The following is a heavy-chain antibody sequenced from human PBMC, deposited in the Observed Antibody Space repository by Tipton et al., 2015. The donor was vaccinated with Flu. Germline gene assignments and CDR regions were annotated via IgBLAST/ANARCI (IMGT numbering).Heavy chain of an antibody. J-gene: IGHJ4*02. CDR2: ISSSSSTI. CDR1: GFTFSSYS. CDR3: ASREELQARSHDY. Sequence: SLRLSCAASGFTFSSYSMNWVRQAPGKGLEWVSYISSSSSTIYYADSVKGRFTISRDNSKNTLYLQMNSLRAEDTAVYYCASREELQARSHDYWGQGTLVTVSS. D-gene: IGHD1-7*01. V-gene: IGHV3-48*01.